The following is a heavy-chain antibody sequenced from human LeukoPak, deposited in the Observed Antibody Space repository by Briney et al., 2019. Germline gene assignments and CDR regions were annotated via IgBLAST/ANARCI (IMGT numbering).Heavy chain of an antibody. Sequence: ETLSLTCTVSGDSITSYYWSWIRQPPGKGLEWIGCVYTSGSTNYNPSLKSRVAISIDTSKNQFSLKLTSVTAADTAVYYCARHGTSGSYTYWGQGTLVTVSS. CDR2: VYTSGST. J-gene: IGHJ4*02. V-gene: IGHV4-4*09. CDR3: ARHGTSGSYTY. CDR1: GDSITSYY. D-gene: IGHD1-26*01.